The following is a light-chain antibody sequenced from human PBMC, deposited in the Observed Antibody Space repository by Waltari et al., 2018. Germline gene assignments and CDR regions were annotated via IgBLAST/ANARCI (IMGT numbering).Light chain of an antibody. CDR2: EVD. Sequence: QSALTQPPSASGSPGQSVTISCTGTSSAVGGHNRISWYQQYPGTAPKLIIYEVDKRPSGVPDRFSGSRSGNTASLTVSGLQADDESVYYCSSYRGDYNWVFGGGTKLTVL. J-gene: IGLJ2*01. CDR3: SSYRGDYNWV. CDR1: SSAVGGHNR. V-gene: IGLV2-8*01.